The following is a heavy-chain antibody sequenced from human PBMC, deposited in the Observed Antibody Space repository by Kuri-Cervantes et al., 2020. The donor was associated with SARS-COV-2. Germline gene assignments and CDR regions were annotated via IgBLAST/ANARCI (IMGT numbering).Heavy chain of an antibody. CDR1: GYTFTSYA. V-gene: IGHV7-4-1*02. D-gene: IGHD1-1*01. Sequence: ASVKVSCKASGYTFTSYAMNWVRQAPGQGLEWMGWINTNTGNPTYAQGFTGRFVFSLDTSASTAYLQISSLKAEDTAVYYCARELGLWDDSKQYIDYWGQGTLVTVSS. J-gene: IGHJ4*02. CDR2: INTNTGNP. CDR3: ARELGLWDDSKQYIDY.